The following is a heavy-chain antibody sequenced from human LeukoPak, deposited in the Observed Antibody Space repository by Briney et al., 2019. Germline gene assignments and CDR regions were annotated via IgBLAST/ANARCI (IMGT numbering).Heavy chain of an antibody. CDR3: ARLNYYDSSGYYYRPNYFDY. V-gene: IGHV4-4*07. Sequence: SETLSLTCSVSGDSISYFYWSWIRQAAGKGLEWIGRISSSGNTDYNASLKSRVTISVDTSKNQFSLKLSSVTAADTAVYYCARLNYYDSSGYYYRPNYFDYWGQGTLVTVSS. CDR2: ISSSGNT. D-gene: IGHD3-22*01. J-gene: IGHJ4*02. CDR1: GDSISYFY.